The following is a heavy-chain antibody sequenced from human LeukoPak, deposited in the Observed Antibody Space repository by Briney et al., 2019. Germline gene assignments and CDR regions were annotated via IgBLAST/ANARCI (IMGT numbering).Heavy chain of an antibody. J-gene: IGHJ4*02. CDR3: ARVPEDIVVVPAALPDY. Sequence: ASVKVSCKASGYTFTSYGISWVRQAPGQGPEWMGWISAYNGNTNYAQKLQGRVTMTTDTSTSTAYMELRSLRSDDTAVYYCARVPEDIVVVPAALPDYWGQGTLVTVSS. CDR1: GYTFTSYG. CDR2: ISAYNGNT. D-gene: IGHD2-2*01. V-gene: IGHV1-18*01.